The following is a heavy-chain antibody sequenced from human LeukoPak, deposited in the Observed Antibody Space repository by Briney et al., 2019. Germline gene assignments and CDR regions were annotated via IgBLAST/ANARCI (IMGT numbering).Heavy chain of an antibody. V-gene: IGHV1-2*02. Sequence: GASVKLSCKASGYTFTGYYMHWVRQAPGQGLEWMGWINPNSGGTNYAQKFQGRVTMTRDTSISTAYMELSRLRSDDTAVYYCARDLFGYDFWSGYSGYFDYWGQGTLVTVSS. J-gene: IGHJ4*02. CDR3: ARDLFGYDFWSGYSGYFDY. CDR1: GYTFTGYY. CDR2: INPNSGGT. D-gene: IGHD3-3*01.